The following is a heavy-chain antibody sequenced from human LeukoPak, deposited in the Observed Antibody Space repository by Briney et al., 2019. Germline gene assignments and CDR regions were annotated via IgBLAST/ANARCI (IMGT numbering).Heavy chain of an antibody. V-gene: IGHV4-34*01. CDR2: INHSGST. Sequence: PSETLSLTCAVYGGSFSGYYWSWIRQPPGKGLEWIGEINHSGSTNYNPSLNSRVTISVDTSKNQFSLRLSSVTAADTAVYYCARGAGDSYYYYMDVWGKGTTVTLSS. D-gene: IGHD5-12*01. J-gene: IGHJ6*03. CDR1: GGSFSGYY. CDR3: ARGAGDSYYYYMDV.